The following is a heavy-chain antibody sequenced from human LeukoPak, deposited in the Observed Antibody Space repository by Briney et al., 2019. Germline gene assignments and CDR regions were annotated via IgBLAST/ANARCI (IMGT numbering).Heavy chain of an antibody. CDR2: IYYSGST. CDR3: ARSLGYYGSGSYYDY. V-gene: IGHV4-59*08. J-gene: IGHJ4*02. CDR1: GGSISSYY. Sequence: SETLSLTCTVSGGSISSYYWSWIRQPPGKGLEWIGYIYYSGSTNYNPSLKSRVTISVDTSKNQFSLKLSSVTAADTAVYYCARSLGYYGSGSYYDYWGQGTLVTVSS. D-gene: IGHD3-10*01.